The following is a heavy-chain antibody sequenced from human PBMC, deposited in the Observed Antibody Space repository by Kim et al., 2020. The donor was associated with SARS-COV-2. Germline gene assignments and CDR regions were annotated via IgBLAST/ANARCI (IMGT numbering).Heavy chain of an antibody. V-gene: IGHV3-23*01. D-gene: IGHD5-12*01. Sequence: GGSLRLSCAASGFTFTAYAMSWVRQAQGKGLEWVSTISGSSGTTYYADSVKGRFTVSRDTSKNTLYLQMNSPRAEDTAVYYCAKHWLFDYWGQGTLVTVS. CDR2: ISGSSGTT. CDR1: GFTFTAYA. CDR3: AKHWLFDY. J-gene: IGHJ4*02.